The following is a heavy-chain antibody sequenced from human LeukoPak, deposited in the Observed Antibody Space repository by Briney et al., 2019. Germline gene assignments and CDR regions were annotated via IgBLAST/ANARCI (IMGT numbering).Heavy chain of an antibody. J-gene: IGHJ4*02. CDR3: ARGLRIAVAGFLGY. D-gene: IGHD6-19*01. CDR2: MNPNSGNT. V-gene: IGHV1-8*01. Sequence: ASVKVSCKASVYTFTSYDINWVRQATAQGLEWMGWMNPNSGNTGYAQKFQGRVTMTRNTSISTAYMELSSLRSEDTAVYYCARGLRIAVAGFLGYWGQGTLVTVSS. CDR1: VYTFTSYD.